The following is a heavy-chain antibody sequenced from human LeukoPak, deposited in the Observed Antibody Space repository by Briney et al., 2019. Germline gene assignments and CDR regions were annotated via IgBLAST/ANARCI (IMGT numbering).Heavy chain of an antibody. CDR2: ISAYNGNT. CDR3: ARVKVRVVVVPAALDAFDI. D-gene: IGHD2-2*01. Sequence: ASVKVPCKASGYTFTSYGISWVRQAPGQGLEWMGWISAYNGNTNYAQKLQGRVTMTTDTSTSTAYMELRSLRSDDTAVYYCARVKVRVVVVPAALDAFDIWGQGTMVTVSS. CDR1: GYTFTSYG. V-gene: IGHV1-18*01. J-gene: IGHJ3*02.